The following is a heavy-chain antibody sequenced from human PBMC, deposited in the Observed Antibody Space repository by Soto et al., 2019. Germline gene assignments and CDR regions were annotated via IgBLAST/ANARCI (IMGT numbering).Heavy chain of an antibody. CDR2: IVGDASSI. D-gene: IGHD2-15*01. V-gene: IGHV3-23*01. CDR3: AKDLRPDGRYDLDY. CDR1: GFTFRTYA. J-gene: IGHJ4*02. Sequence: WGSLRLSCAAYGFTFRTYAMNWVRQAPGKGLEWVAVIVGDASSIDYADSVKGRFTISRDNSKNILYLQMTSLRVEDTATYFCAKDLRPDGRYDLDYWGQGTLVTVSS.